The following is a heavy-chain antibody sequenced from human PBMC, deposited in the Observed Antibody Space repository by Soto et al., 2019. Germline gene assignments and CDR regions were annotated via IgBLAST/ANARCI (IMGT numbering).Heavy chain of an antibody. CDR1: GFTFDDYA. CDR3: AKGASTTVFAFNAY. D-gene: IGHD4-17*01. Sequence: EVQLLESGGGLVQPGRSLRLSCAASGFTFDDYAMHWVRQGPGKGLEWVSSISWNSGNLGYADSVKGRFTISRDNAKNSLYLQMNSLRGEDTAWYYCAKGASTTVFAFNAYWGQGTLVTVSS. CDR2: ISWNSGNL. J-gene: IGHJ4*02. V-gene: IGHV3-9*01.